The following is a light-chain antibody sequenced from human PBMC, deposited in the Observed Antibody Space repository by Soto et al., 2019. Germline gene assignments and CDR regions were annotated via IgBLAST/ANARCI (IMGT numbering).Light chain of an antibody. V-gene: IGLV1-51*02. CDR1: SSNIGNNY. CDR3: GTWDGSLSAGV. J-gene: IGLJ3*02. Sequence: QSVLTQPPSVSAAPGQKVTISCSGSSSNIGNNYVSWYQQLPGTAPKLLIYENNKRPSGIPDRFAGSKSGTSATLGITGLQTGDEADYYCGTWDGSLSAGVFGGGTQVTVL. CDR2: ENN.